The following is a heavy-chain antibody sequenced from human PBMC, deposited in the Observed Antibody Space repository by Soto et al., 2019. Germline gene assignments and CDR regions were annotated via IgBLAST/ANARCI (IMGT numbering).Heavy chain of an antibody. V-gene: IGHV1-3*01. CDR3: ARKDYYYYYGMDV. CDR1: GDGIASYA. Sequence: GASVKVSCKAAGDGIASYAMHWARHDPGQRLEWMGWINAGNGNTKYSQKFQGRVTITRDTSASTAYMELSSLRSEDTAVYYCARKDYYYYYGMDVWGQGTTVTSP. J-gene: IGHJ6*02. CDR2: INAGNGNT.